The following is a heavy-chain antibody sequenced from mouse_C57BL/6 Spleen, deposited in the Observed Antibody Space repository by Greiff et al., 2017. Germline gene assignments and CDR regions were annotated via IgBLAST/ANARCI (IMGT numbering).Heavy chain of an antibody. CDR1: GFTFSDYY. J-gene: IGHJ4*01. CDR3: ARGGYGSSYAMDY. V-gene: IGHV5-16*01. CDR2: INYDGSST. D-gene: IGHD1-1*01. Sequence: EVMLVESEGGLVQPGSSMKLSCTASGFTFSDYYMAWVRQVPETGLEWVANINYDGSSTYYLDSLKSRFILSRDNAKNILYLQMSSLKSEDTATYYCARGGYGSSYAMDYWGQGTSVTVSS.